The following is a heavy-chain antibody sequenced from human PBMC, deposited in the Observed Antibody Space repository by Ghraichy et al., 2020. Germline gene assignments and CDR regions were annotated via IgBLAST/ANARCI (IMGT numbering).Heavy chain of an antibody. CDR3: ARGSTVVRFFYYDGMDV. CDR1: GFTFSSYS. J-gene: IGHJ6*02. Sequence: LSLTCVGSGFTFSSYSMNWVRQSPGKGLEWISYITSSSRTIFYADSVKGRFTISRDNAQNSLYLQMNSLRDEDTAVYYCARGSTVVRFFYYDGMDVWGQGTTVTVSS. CDR2: ITSSSRTI. D-gene: IGHD4-23*01. V-gene: IGHV3-48*02.